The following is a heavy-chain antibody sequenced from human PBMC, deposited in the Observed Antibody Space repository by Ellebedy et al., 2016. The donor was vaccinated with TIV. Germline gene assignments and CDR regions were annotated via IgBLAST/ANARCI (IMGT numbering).Heavy chain of an antibody. J-gene: IGHJ4*02. D-gene: IGHD6-19*01. V-gene: IGHV3-53*01. CDR3: ARDLTSGCNGGGY. Sequence: GESLKISCAASGFTVSSNYMSWVRQAPGKGLEWVSVIYSGGSTYYADSVKGRFTIARDNSKNTLYLQMTSLRSEDTAVYYCARDLTSGCNGGGYWGQGTLVTVSS. CDR1: GFTVSSNY. CDR2: IYSGGST.